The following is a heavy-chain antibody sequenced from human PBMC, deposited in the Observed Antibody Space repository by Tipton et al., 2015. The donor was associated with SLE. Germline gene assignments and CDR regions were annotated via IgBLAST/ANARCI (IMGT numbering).Heavy chain of an antibody. CDR1: GFTFSSYW. J-gene: IGHJ4*02. Sequence: SLRLSCAASGFTFSSYWMSWVRQAPGKGLEWVANIKQDGSEKYYVDSVKGRFTISRDNAKNSPYLQMNSLRAEDTAVYYCASLGAYCGGDCYSHWGQGTLVTVSS. CDR2: IKQDGSEK. CDR3: ASLGAYCGGDCYSH. V-gene: IGHV3-7*01. D-gene: IGHD2-21*01.